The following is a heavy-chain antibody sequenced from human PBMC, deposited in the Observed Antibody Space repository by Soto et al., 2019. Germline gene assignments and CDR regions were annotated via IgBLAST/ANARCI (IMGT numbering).Heavy chain of an antibody. Sequence: SETLSLTCGVSGYSISSGNYWGWIRQPPGKGLEWIGSIYHSGTTYYNPSLESRVTISIDSSKNQFSLKLKSVTATDTAVYYCARDGARYYDFWSGPNEHDYYYGMDVWGQGTTVTVSS. CDR2: IYHSGTT. J-gene: IGHJ6*02. V-gene: IGHV4-38-2*02. CDR3: ARDGARYYDFWSGPNEHDYYYGMDV. CDR1: GYSISSGNY. D-gene: IGHD3-3*01.